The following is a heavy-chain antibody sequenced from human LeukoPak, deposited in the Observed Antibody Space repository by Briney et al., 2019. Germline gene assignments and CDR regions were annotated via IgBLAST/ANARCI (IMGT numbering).Heavy chain of an antibody. CDR1: GFTFSSYG. CDR3: AREVAYCGGDCYSWFDP. J-gene: IGHJ5*02. CDR2: IWYDGSNK. V-gene: IGHV3-33*01. D-gene: IGHD2-21*02. Sequence: GGSLRLSCAASGFTFSSYGMHWVRQAPGKGLEWVAVIWYDGSNKYYADSVKGRFTISRDNSKNTLYLQMNSLRAEDTAVYYCAREVAYCGGDCYSWFDPWGQGTLVTVSS.